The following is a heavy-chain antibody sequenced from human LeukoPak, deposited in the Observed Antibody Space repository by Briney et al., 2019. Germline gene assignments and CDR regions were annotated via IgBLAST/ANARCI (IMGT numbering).Heavy chain of an antibody. D-gene: IGHD3-10*01. CDR2: INSDGSRT. V-gene: IGHV3-74*01. J-gene: IGHJ4*02. CDR3: ARPFITMVRGVIGY. CDR1: GFTFSSYW. Sequence: RSGGSLRLSCAVSGFTFSSYWMHWVRQAPGKGLVWVSRINSDGSRTSYADSVKGRFTISRDNAKNTLYLQMNSLRAEDTAVYYCARPFITMVRGVIGYWGQGSRVTVSS.